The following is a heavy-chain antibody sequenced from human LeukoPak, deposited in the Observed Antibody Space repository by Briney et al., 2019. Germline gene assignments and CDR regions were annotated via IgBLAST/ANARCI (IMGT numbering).Heavy chain of an antibody. Sequence: GGSLRLSCAASGFTFSHYSTNWVRQAPGKGLEWVSSISSDSRYIYYADSLKGRFTISRDNAKNSLYLQMNSLRAEDTAVYYCATDYAGNSLWYYYGLGVWGQGTTVTVSS. CDR3: ATDYAGNSLWYYYGLGV. V-gene: IGHV3-21*01. CDR1: GFTFSHYS. CDR2: ISSDSRYI. J-gene: IGHJ6*02. D-gene: IGHD4-23*01.